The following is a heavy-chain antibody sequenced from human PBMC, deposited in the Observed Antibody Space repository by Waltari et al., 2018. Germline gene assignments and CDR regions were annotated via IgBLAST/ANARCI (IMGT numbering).Heavy chain of an antibody. CDR1: GFTFGDYA. V-gene: IGHV3-49*03. D-gene: IGHD4-17*01. CDR2: IRSKAYGGTT. Sequence: LSCTASGFTFGDYAMSWFRQAPGKGLEWVGFIRSKAYGGTTEYAASVKGRFTISRDDSKSIAYLQMNSLKTEDTAVYYCTRGGGYGDYVFDYWGQGTLVTVSS. CDR3: TRGGGYGDYVFDY. J-gene: IGHJ4*02.